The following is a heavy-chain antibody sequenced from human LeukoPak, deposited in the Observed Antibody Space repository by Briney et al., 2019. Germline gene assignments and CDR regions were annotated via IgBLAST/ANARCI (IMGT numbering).Heavy chain of an antibody. CDR2: IYPGDSDT. J-gene: IGHJ6*03. CDR1: GYSFTSYW. D-gene: IGHD3-10*01. Sequence: GESLKISCKGSGYSFTSYWIGWVRQMPGKGLEWMGIIYPGDSDTRYSPSFQGQVTISAYKSISTAYLQWSSLKASDPAMYYCARHDXHYGSGTHPPYYYYYYMDXWGKXTTVTV. CDR3: ARHDXHYGSGTHPPYYYYYYMDX. V-gene: IGHV5-51*01.